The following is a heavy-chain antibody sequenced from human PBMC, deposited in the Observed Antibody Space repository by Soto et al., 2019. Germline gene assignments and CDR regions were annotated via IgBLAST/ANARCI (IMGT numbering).Heavy chain of an antibody. V-gene: IGHV1-69*01. CDR1: GGTFSSYA. CDR3: ARDLKYSSSWTYYGMDV. Sequence: QVQLVQSGAEVKKPGSSVKVSCKASGGTFSSYAISWVRQAPGQGLEWMGGIIPIFGTANYAQKFQGRVTITADESTSTAYMELSSLRSEDTAVYYCARDLKYSSSWTYYGMDVWGQGTTVTVSS. D-gene: IGHD6-13*01. CDR2: IIPIFGTA. J-gene: IGHJ6*02.